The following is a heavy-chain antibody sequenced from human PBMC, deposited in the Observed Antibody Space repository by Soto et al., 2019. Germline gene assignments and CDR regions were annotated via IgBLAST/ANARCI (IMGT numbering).Heavy chain of an antibody. V-gene: IGHV3-33*01. CDR3: ARGPPLGYCSNTCDYGMDV. CDR1: GFSFSAYV. Sequence: GGSLRLSCAASGFSFSAYVMHWVRQTPGKGLEWVAVIWYDETNKYYGDSVKGRFTISRDNSKNTLYLQMNSLRADDTAVYYCARGPPLGYCSNTCDYGMDVWGQGTTVNVSS. D-gene: IGHD2-2*01. J-gene: IGHJ6*02. CDR2: IWYDETNK.